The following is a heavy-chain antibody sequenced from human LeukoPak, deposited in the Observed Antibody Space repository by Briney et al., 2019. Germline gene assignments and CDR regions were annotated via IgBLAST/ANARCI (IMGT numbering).Heavy chain of an antibody. CDR3: AREVVVTAIGPEDY. V-gene: IGHV1-8*01. D-gene: IGHD2-21*02. CDR1: GYTFTKYD. CDR2: RNPNSGNT. Sequence: AAVTVSFKSSGYTFTKYDINWVRQAAGQGGEGMGWRNPNSGNTGYAQKFQGRVTMTRNTSISTAYMELSSLRSEDTAVYYCAREVVVTAIGPEDYWGQGTLVTVSS. J-gene: IGHJ4*02.